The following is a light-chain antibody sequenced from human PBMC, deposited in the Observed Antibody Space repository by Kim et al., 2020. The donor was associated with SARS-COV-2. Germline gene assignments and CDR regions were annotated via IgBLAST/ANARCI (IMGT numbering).Light chain of an antibody. CDR1: WIGSKS. CDR3: QVWDTASDHVV. Sequence: APGKPASITCGGNWIGSKSVHWYQQKPGQAPVLVLYYESDRPSGIPERFSGSNSGNTATLTISTVEAGDEADYYCQVWDTASDHVVFGGGTQLTVL. J-gene: IGLJ2*01. CDR2: YES. V-gene: IGLV3-21*04.